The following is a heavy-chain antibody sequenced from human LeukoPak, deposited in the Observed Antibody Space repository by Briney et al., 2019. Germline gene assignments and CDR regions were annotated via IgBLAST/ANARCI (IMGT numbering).Heavy chain of an antibody. V-gene: IGHV3-7*01. CDR1: GFTFSSYW. J-gene: IGHJ5*02. Sequence: PGGSLRLSCAASGFTFSSYWMSWVRQAPGKGLEWVANIKQDGSEKYYVDSVKGRFTISRDNSKNTLYLQMNSLRPEDTAVYYCAKDLWTHYSGSGSPNWFDPWGQGALVTVSS. CDR3: AKDLWTHYSGSGSPNWFDP. CDR2: IKQDGSEK. D-gene: IGHD3-10*01.